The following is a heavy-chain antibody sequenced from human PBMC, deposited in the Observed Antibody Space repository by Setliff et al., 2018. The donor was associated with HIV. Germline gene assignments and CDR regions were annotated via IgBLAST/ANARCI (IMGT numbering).Heavy chain of an antibody. Sequence: PSETLSLTCSMSNGSINDYYWSWIRQSPGKGLGWIGSTYNSENINYNPSLKSRVTVSVDTSKNQFSLRLTSVTAADTAVYFCARHFYTTSWYSGTYWYFDLWGRGTLVTVSS. CDR3: ARHFYTTSWYSGTYWYFDL. V-gene: IGHV4-59*12. D-gene: IGHD2-15*01. J-gene: IGHJ2*01. CDR1: NGSINDYY. CDR2: TYNSENI.